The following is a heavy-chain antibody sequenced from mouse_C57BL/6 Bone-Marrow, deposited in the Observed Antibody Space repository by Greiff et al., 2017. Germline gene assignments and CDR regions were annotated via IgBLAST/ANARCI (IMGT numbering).Heavy chain of an antibody. D-gene: IGHD4-1*01. J-gene: IGHJ2*01. CDR3: AKLGLYYFDY. Sequence: VQLQQPGAELVKPGASVKLSCKASGYTFTSYWMHWVKQRPGQGLEWIGMIHPNSGSTNYNEKFKSKATLTVDKSASTAYMQLSSLTSEDSAVYYCAKLGLYYFDYWGQGTTLTVSS. V-gene: IGHV1-64*01. CDR2: IHPNSGST. CDR1: GYTFTSYW.